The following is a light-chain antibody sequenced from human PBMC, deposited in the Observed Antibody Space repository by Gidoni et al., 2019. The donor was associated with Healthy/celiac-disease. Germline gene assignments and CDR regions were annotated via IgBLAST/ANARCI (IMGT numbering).Light chain of an antibody. V-gene: IGKV3-20*01. Sequence: EIVLKQSPGTLSLSPWESATLSGRASQSVSSSYLAWYQQKPGQAPRLLIYGASSRATGIPDRFSGSGSGTDFTLTISRLEPEDFAVYYCQQYGSSPPLTVGGGTKVEIK. CDR1: QSVSSSY. J-gene: IGKJ4*01. CDR2: GAS. CDR3: QQYGSSPPLT.